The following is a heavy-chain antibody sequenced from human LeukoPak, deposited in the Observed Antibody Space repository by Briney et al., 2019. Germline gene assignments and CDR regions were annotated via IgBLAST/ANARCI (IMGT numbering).Heavy chain of an antibody. Sequence: GASVKVSSKASRDTLTSYGISWVRQAPGQGLEWMGWISAYNGNTNYAQKLHGSVTMTTDTSTSTAYLELRSLRSDDTAVYYCARVRSTAMVFDYWGQGTLVTVS. V-gene: IGHV1-18*01. J-gene: IGHJ4*02. CDR1: RDTLTSYG. CDR2: ISAYNGNT. D-gene: IGHD5-18*01. CDR3: ARVRSTAMVFDY.